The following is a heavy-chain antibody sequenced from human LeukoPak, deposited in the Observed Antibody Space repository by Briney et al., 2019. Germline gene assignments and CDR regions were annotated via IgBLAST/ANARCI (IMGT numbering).Heavy chain of an antibody. D-gene: IGHD2-21*02. V-gene: IGHV3-9*01. CDR2: ISWNSGSI. CDR3: AVSAYCGGDCYSAAFDI. Sequence: GGSLRLSCAASGFTFDDYAMHWVRQAPGKGLEWVSGISWNSGSIGYADSVKGRFTISRGNAKNSLYLQMNSLRAEDTALYYCAVSAYCGGDCYSAAFDIWGQGTMVTVSS. CDR1: GFTFDDYA. J-gene: IGHJ3*02.